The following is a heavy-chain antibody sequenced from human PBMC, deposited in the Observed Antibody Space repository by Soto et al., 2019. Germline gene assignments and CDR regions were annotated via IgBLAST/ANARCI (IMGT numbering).Heavy chain of an antibody. J-gene: IGHJ6*02. CDR1: GGSISSSSYY. CDR3: ASLVMGNFRVYYYYGMAV. Sequence: KPSETLSLTCTVSGGSISSSSYYWGWIRQPPGKGLEWIGSIYYSGSTYYNPSLKSRVTISVDTSKNQFSLKLSSVTAADTAVYYCASLVMGNFRVYYYYGMAVWGQGTTVTVSS. D-gene: IGHD3-16*02. V-gene: IGHV4-39*01. CDR2: IYYSGST.